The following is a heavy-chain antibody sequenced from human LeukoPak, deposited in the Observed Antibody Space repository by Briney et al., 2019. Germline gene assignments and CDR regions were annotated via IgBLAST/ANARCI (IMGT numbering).Heavy chain of an antibody. CDR2: IYYSGST. D-gene: IGHD3-16*01. CDR1: GGSISSYY. J-gene: IGHJ4*02. CDR3: ARWGDHYFDY. V-gene: IGHV4-59*01. Sequence: SETLSLTCTVSGGSISSYYWSWIRQPPGKGLEWIGYIYYSGSTNYSPSLKSRVTISVDTSKNQFSLKLSSVTAADTAVYYCARWGDHYFDYWGQGTLVTVSS.